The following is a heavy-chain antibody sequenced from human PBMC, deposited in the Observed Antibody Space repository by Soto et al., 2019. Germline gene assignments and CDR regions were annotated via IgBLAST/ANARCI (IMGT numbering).Heavy chain of an antibody. Sequence: EVQLVESGGGLVQPGGSLRLSCAASGFSFSNYWMHWVRQAPGKGLVWVSRINSDASSATYADSVRGRFTITRDNAKNTLYLQMNSLRGEDTAVYYCTRDPAASGWFDSWGEGTLVTVAS. CDR2: INSDASSA. CDR1: GFSFSNYW. J-gene: IGHJ5*01. V-gene: IGHV3-74*01. CDR3: TRDPAASGWFDS. D-gene: IGHD6-19*01.